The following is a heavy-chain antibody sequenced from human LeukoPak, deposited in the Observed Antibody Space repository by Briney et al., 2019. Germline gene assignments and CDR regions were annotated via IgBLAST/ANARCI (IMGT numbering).Heavy chain of an antibody. V-gene: IGHV3-43*02. J-gene: IGHJ4*02. CDR2: ISGDGSTT. CDR1: GFTFDDFA. CDR3: ANAPTPTGFYMHY. D-gene: IGHD3-9*01. Sequence: GGSLRLSCAASGFTFDDFAMHWVRQGPGKGLEWVSYISGDGSTTYYADSVKGRFTIPRDNSKTSLYLQMNSLRTEDTALYYCANAPTPTGFYMHYWGQGTLVTVSS.